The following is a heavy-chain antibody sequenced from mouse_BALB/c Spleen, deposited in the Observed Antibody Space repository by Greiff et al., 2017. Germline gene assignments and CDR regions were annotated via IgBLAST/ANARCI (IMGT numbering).Heavy chain of an antibody. CDR2: IRNKANGYTT. Sequence: EVMLVESGGGLVQPGGSLRLSCATSGFTFTDYYMSWVRQPPGKALEWLGFIRNKANGYTTEYSASVKGRFTISRDNSQSILYLQMNTLRAEDSATYYCARDKLGRSWFAYWGQGTLVTVSA. D-gene: IGHD4-1*01. V-gene: IGHV7-3*02. J-gene: IGHJ3*01. CDR3: ARDKLGRSWFAY. CDR1: GFTFTDYY.